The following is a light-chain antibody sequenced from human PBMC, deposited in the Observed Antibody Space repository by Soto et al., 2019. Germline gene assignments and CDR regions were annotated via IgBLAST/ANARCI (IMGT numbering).Light chain of an antibody. V-gene: IGKV3-15*01. Sequence: ERGMTQSPAPLSVSPGERATLSCRASQSTSTDLAWYQQKPGQPPRLLIYSASTRATGVPARFTGSGSGSQFTLTISGLQSEDFAVYYCQQGHSWPLTFGQGTRLEI. CDR1: QSTSTD. CDR2: SAS. J-gene: IGKJ2*01. CDR3: QQGHSWPLT.